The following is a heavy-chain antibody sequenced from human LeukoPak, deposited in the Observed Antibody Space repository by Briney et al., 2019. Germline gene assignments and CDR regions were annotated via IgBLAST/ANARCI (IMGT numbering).Heavy chain of an antibody. Sequence: GGSLRLSCTTSEFTFSNYWMHWVRQVPGKGLVWVSRIDTDGTTTDYADSVKGRFTISRDNAKNSLYLQMNSLRAEDTTVYYCARDLRQLVVYWGQGTLVTVSS. CDR2: IDTDGTTT. V-gene: IGHV3-74*01. J-gene: IGHJ4*02. D-gene: IGHD6-13*01. CDR1: EFTFSNYW. CDR3: ARDLRQLVVY.